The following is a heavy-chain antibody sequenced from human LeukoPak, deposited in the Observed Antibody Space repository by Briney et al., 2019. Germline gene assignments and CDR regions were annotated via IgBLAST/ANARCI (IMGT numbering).Heavy chain of an antibody. J-gene: IGHJ4*02. CDR1: GYTFTGYY. CDR3: ARGVGATPFDY. Sequence: ASVKVSCKASGYTFTGYYMHWVRQAPGQGLEWMGWISSYNGNTNYAQKLQGRVTMTTDTSTSTAYMELRGLRSDDTAVYYCARGVGATPFDYWGQGTLVTVSS. CDR2: ISSYNGNT. D-gene: IGHD1-26*01. V-gene: IGHV1-18*04.